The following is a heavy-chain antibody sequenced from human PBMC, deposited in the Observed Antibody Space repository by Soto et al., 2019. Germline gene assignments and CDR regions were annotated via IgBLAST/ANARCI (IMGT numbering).Heavy chain of an antibody. CDR1: GFTFSSYA. J-gene: IGHJ4*02. Sequence: HPGGSLRLSCAASGFTFSSYAMHWVRQAPGKGLEWVAVISYDGSNKYYADSVKGRFTISRDNSKNTLYLQMNSLRAEDMAAYYCARDKGMLRYFDWLLPADYWGQGT. CDR3: ARDKGMLRYFDWLLPADY. V-gene: IGHV3-30-3*01. D-gene: IGHD3-9*01. CDR2: ISYDGSNK.